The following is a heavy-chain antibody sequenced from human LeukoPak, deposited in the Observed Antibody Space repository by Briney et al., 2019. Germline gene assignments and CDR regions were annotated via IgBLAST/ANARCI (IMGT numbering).Heavy chain of an antibody. D-gene: IGHD6-6*01. J-gene: IGHJ5*02. CDR3: ARDIEYSSSSGA. Sequence: ASVKVSCKASGYTFTGYYMHWVRQAPGQGLEWMGWINPNSGGTNYAQKFQGRVTMTRDTSISTAYMELSRLRSDDTAVYYCARDIEYSSSSGAWGQGTLVTVSS. CDR1: GYTFTGYY. V-gene: IGHV1-2*02. CDR2: INPNSGGT.